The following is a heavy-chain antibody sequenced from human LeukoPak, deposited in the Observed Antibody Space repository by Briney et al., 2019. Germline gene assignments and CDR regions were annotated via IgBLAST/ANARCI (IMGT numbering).Heavy chain of an antibody. D-gene: IGHD3-10*01. CDR3: ARDKGSGREYYFDY. Sequence: ASVKVSCKTSGYTFTSYGISWVRQAPGQGLEWMGWSNPYNGHTNYAQKLQGRLTMTTDKSTSTAYMELRSLRSDDTAVYYCARDKGSGREYYFDYWGQGSLVTVSS. V-gene: IGHV1-18*01. J-gene: IGHJ4*02. CDR2: SNPYNGHT. CDR1: GYTFTSYG.